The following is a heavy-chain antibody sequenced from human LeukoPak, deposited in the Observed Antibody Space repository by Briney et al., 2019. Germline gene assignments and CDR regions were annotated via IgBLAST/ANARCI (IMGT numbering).Heavy chain of an antibody. V-gene: IGHV3-66*01. Sequence: GGSLRLSCAASGFSVSSNYMSWVRQAPGKGLEWVSVIYSGGSTYYADSVKGRFTISRDNSKNTLYLQMNSLRAEDTAVYYCARDRDWSFDYWGQGTLVTVSS. CDR1: GFSVSSNY. CDR2: IYSGGST. CDR3: ARDRDWSFDY. D-gene: IGHD3/OR15-3a*01. J-gene: IGHJ4*02.